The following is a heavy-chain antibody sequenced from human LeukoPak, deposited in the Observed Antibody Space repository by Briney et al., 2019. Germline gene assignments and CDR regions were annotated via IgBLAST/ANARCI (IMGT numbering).Heavy chain of an antibody. CDR2: IYPDDSDT. CDR3: ARLGTENYYYCYMDV. V-gene: IGHV5-51*01. Sequence: GESLKISCKGSGYSFTSYWIGWVRPMPGKGLEWMGIIYPDDSDTRYSPSFQGQVTISADKSISTAYLQWSSLKASDTAMYYCARLGTENYYYCYMDVWGKGTTVTVSS. J-gene: IGHJ6*03. CDR1: GYSFTSYW. D-gene: IGHD3-10*01.